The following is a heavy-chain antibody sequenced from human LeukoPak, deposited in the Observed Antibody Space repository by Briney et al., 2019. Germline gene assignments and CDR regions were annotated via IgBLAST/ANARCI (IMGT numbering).Heavy chain of an antibody. J-gene: IGHJ4*02. Sequence: ASVKVSCKASGYTFTGYYMHWVRQAPGQGLEWMGWINPNSGGTNYAQKFQGRVTMTRDTSISTAYMELSRLRSDGTAVYYCARSFTVVTPWILGYWGQGTLVTVSS. CDR1: GYTFTGYY. CDR3: ARSFTVVTPWILGY. V-gene: IGHV1-2*02. D-gene: IGHD4-23*01. CDR2: INPNSGGT.